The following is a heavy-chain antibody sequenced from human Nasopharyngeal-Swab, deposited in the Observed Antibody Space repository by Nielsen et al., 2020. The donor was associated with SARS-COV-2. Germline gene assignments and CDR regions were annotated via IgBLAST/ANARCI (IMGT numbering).Heavy chain of an antibody. CDR2: ISGSGGRT. CDR1: RFTFSSYA. Sequence: GESLKISCAASRFTFSSYAMSWVRQAQGKGLEWVSAISGSGGRTYYGDSVKGRFTISRDNSKNTLYLQMNSLRADDTAVYYCASRSLLSGGAFDYWGQGTLVIVSS. J-gene: IGHJ4*02. D-gene: IGHD2-21*01. V-gene: IGHV3-23*01. CDR3: ASRSLLSGGAFDY.